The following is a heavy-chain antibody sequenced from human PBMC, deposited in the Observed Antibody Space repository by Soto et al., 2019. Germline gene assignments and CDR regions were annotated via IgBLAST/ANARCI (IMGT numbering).Heavy chain of an antibody. J-gene: IGHJ6*02. CDR3: ARGDPYYGMDV. CDR2: ISYDGSNK. Sequence: QVQLVESGGGVGQPGRSLRLSCEASGFTSSGYVMHWVRQAPGKGEEWVAVISYDGSNKHYADSVKGRFTISRDNSKNTLYLEMNSLRGEDTAVYSCARGDPYYGMDVWGQGTTVTVSS. V-gene: IGHV3-30*03. CDR1: GFTSSGYV.